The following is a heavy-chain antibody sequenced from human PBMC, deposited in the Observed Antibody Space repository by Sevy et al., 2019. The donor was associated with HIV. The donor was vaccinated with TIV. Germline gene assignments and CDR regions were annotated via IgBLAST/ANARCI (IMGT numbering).Heavy chain of an antibody. V-gene: IGHV3-11*01. J-gene: IGHJ6*02. CDR3: ARDHVKGGEGGDYYYHAMDV. Sequence: GGSLRLSCAASGFTLSDYYMSWIRQAPGKGLQWIAYIDGNGDTIDYADSLKGRVTISRDNAKNSVYLQMNTLRAEDTAVYYCARDHVKGGEGGDYYYHAMDVWGRGTTVTVSS. CDR2: IDGNGDTI. D-gene: IGHD2-21*01. CDR1: GFTLSDYY.